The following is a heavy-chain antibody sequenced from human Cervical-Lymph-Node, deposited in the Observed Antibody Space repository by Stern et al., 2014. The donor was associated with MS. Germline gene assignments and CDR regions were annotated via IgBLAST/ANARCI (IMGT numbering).Heavy chain of an antibody. CDR1: GYSFTSYW. D-gene: IGHD3-22*01. Sequence: DVPLVESGAEVKKPGESLKISCKGAGYSFTSYWIAWVSQMPGKGLEWMGIIYPGDSESRYKPSFQGQVTLSADKSISTAHLQWSSLKASDTATYYCARRNSDGSVYYKDYWGQGTLVTVSS. CDR2: IYPGDSES. CDR3: ARRNSDGSVYYKDY. J-gene: IGHJ4*02. V-gene: IGHV5-51*03.